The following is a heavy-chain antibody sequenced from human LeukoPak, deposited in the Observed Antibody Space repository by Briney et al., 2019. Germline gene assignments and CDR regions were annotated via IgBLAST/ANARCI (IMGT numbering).Heavy chain of an antibody. D-gene: IGHD3-16*02. V-gene: IGHV1-18*01. CDR3: ARLRLGELSLGFDP. Sequence: AASVKVSCKASGYTFTNYAITWVRQAPGQGPEWMGWISPYNGDRRDALKFQDRVTMTTDTSTNTAYMELRSLRSDDTAVYYCARLRLGELSLGFDPWGQGTLVTVSS. J-gene: IGHJ5*02. CDR2: ISPYNGDR. CDR1: GYTFTNYA.